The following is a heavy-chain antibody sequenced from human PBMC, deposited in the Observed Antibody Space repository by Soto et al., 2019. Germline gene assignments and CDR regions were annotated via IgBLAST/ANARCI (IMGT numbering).Heavy chain of an antibody. J-gene: IGHJ6*02. Sequence: SETLSLTCSVSGDSISSYYWNWIRQPPGKGLEWIGYSSYSGTTNYNPSLKSRITISADTSKNQFFLKLSSVTAADTAVYYCGRHLFSDVWGQGTTVTVSS. D-gene: IGHD2-21*01. CDR1: GDSISSYY. CDR3: GRHLFSDV. CDR2: SSYSGTT. V-gene: IGHV4-59*08.